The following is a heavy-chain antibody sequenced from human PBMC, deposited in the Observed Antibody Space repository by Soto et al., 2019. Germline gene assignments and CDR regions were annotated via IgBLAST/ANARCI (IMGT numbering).Heavy chain of an antibody. D-gene: IGHD2-15*01. Sequence: GASVKVSCKASGYTFTSYGISWVRQAPGQGLEWMGWISAYNGNTNYAQKLQGRVTMTTDTSTSTAYMELRSLRSDDTAVYYCARDRVAEGQYYYYGMDVWGQGTTVTVSS. J-gene: IGHJ6*02. V-gene: IGHV1-18*04. CDR2: ISAYNGNT. CDR1: GYTFTSYG. CDR3: ARDRVAEGQYYYYGMDV.